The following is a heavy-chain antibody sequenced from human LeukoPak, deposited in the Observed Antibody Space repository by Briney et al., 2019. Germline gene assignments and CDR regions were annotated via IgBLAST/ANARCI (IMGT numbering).Heavy chain of an antibody. D-gene: IGHD3-22*01. CDR1: GYTFTSYD. Sequence: SVKVSRKSSGYTFTSYDINWVRQATGQGLEWMGRIITILGIANYAQKFQGRVTITADKSTSTAYMELSSLRSEDTAVYYCARGDSGYRGSNFDYWGQGTLVTVSS. V-gene: IGHV1-69*04. CDR3: ARGDSGYRGSNFDY. J-gene: IGHJ4*02. CDR2: IITILGIA.